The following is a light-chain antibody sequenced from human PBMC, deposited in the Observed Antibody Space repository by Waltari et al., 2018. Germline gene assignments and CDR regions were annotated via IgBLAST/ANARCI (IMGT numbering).Light chain of an antibody. Sequence: DIQMTQSPSSLSASVGDRVTITCRASQSIISYLNWYQQKPGQAPKLLIYAPSSLPSGVPSRFRGSASGTDFTLTISSLQPEDFATYYCQQSYSTPPNTFGGGTKVEIK. CDR2: APS. CDR1: QSIISY. CDR3: QQSYSTPPNT. J-gene: IGKJ4*01. V-gene: IGKV1-39*01.